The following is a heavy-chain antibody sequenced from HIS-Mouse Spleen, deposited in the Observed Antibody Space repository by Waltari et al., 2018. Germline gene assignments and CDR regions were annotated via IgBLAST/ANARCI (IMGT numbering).Heavy chain of an antibody. D-gene: IGHD3-10*01. J-gene: IGHJ4*02. V-gene: IGHV3-13*01. CDR3: AREIRGWITMVRGVDY. CDR2: IGTAGDT. CDR1: GFTFSSYD. Sequence: EVQLVESGGGLVQPGGSLRLSCAASGFTFSSYDMHGVRQAPGKGLEWVSAIGTAGDTYYPGSVKGRFTISRENAKNSLYLQMNSLRAGDTAVYYCAREIRGWITMVRGVDYWGQGTLVTVSS.